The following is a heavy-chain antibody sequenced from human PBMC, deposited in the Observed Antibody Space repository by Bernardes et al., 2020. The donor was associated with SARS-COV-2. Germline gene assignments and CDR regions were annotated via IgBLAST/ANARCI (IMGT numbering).Heavy chain of an antibody. CDR3: AKEWDTVPGNAFDI. D-gene: IGHD2-8*01. CDR2: IRGNGDTT. J-gene: IGHJ3*02. V-gene: IGHV3-23*01. CDR1: GFTCSNYA. Sequence: GGSLRLSCAASGFTCSNYAMIWVRQAPGKGLEWVSAIRGNGDTTYYADSVKGRFTISRDNSENTLYLQMNSLRVEDTALYYCAKEWDTVPGNAFDIWGHGTLVTVSS.